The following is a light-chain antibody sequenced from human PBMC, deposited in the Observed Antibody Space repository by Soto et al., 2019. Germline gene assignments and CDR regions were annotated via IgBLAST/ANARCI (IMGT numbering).Light chain of an antibody. J-gene: IGKJ5*01. Sequence: IVLTQSPATLSLSPGERATLSCRASQSGDSYLAWYQQKPGQAPRLLIYDASNRATGIPARFSGSGSGTDFTLTISSLEPEDCAVYYCQQRRHWPITFGQGTRLEIK. CDR2: DAS. CDR1: QSGDSY. V-gene: IGKV3-11*01. CDR3: QQRRHWPIT.